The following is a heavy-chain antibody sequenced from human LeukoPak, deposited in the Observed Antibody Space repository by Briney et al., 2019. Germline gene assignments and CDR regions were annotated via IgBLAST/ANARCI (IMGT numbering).Heavy chain of an antibody. CDR2: ISYDGSNK. CDR1: GFTFSSYA. D-gene: IGHD6-6*01. Sequence: GRSLRLSCAASGFTFSSYAMHWVRQAPGKGLEWVAVISYDGSNKYYADSVKGRFTISRDNSKNTLYLQMNSLRAEDTAVYYCARDYGRIAARLDYWGQGTLVTVSS. V-gene: IGHV3-30*04. CDR3: ARDYGRIAARLDY. J-gene: IGHJ4*02.